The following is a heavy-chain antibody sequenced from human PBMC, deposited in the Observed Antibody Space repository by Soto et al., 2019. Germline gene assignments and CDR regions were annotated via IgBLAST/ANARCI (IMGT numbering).Heavy chain of an antibody. Sequence: SETLSLTCTVSGDSISSTRWWSWVRQSPGKGLEWIGDIFHTGSTFYNSSLKPRVSISVDRSKNQFSLKLKSVTETDTAVYYCARVKVGDLFRFNWFFDLWGRGTLVTVSS. D-gene: IGHD3-3*01. CDR2: IFHTGST. CDR3: ARVKVGDLFRFNWFFDL. V-gene: IGHV4-4*02. J-gene: IGHJ2*01. CDR1: GDSISSTRW.